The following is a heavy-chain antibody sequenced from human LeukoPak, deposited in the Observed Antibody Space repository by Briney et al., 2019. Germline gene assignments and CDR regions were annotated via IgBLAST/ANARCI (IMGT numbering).Heavy chain of an antibody. CDR3: AKPALRESSSWYPD. J-gene: IGHJ4*02. CDR1: GLTFSTHW. Sequence: GGSLRLSCAASGLTFSTHWMIWVRQAPGKGLEWLANIGGDGGKKFYVDSVKGRFTISRDNADNSLYLQMNSLRAEDTAVYYCAKPALRESSSWYPDWGQGTLVTVSS. D-gene: IGHD6-13*01. CDR2: IGGDGGKK. V-gene: IGHV3-7*03.